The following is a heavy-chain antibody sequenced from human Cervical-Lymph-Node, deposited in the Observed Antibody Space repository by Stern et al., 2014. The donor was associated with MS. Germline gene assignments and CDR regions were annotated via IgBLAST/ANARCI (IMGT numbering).Heavy chain of an antibody. CDR2: ISTDTGGA. CDR3: ARDRGSHSDY. V-gene: IGHV1-2*02. Sequence: VQLVESGAEVKKPGASVKVSCKASGYSFTAYFIHWVRPAPGQGLAWMGWISTDTGGANYAQRFQGRVTMTRDTSISTTYMELSRLRSDDTAVYYCARDRGSHSDYWGQGTLVTVSS. CDR1: GYSFTAYF. J-gene: IGHJ4*02. D-gene: IGHD1-26*01.